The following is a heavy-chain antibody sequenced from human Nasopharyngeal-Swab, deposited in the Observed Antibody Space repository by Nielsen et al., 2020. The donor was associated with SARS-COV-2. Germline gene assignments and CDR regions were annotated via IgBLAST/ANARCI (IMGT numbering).Heavy chain of an antibody. D-gene: IGHD4-17*01. J-gene: IGHJ6*02. CDR3: TTVYDYGDYYYYYYGMDG. CDR2: IKSKTDGGTT. Sequence: GRSLRLSCAASGFTFSNAWMSWVRQAPGKGLEWVGRIKSKTDGGTTDYAAPVKGRFTISRDDSKNTLYLQMNSLKTEDTAVYYCTTVYDYGDYYYYYYGMDGWGQGTTVTVSS. V-gene: IGHV3-15*01. CDR1: GFTFSNAW.